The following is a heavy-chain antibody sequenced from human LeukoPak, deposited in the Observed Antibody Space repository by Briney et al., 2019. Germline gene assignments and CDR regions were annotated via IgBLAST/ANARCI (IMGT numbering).Heavy chain of an antibody. J-gene: IGHJ5*02. D-gene: IGHD5-18*01. CDR1: GGSINSDDYY. CDR2: MYNSVTTNYNPSI. Sequence: SETLSLTCTVSGGSINSDDYYWSWIRQPAGKGLEWIGRMYNSVTTNYNPSINYNPSLKSRATISVATSKNQFSLNLTSVTSADTAVYYCARDGGYKRFEPWGQGTLVTVSS. V-gene: IGHV4-61*02. CDR3: ARDGGYKRFEP.